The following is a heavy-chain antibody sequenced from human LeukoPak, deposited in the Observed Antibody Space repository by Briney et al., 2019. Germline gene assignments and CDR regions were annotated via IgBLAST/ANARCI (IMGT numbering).Heavy chain of an antibody. CDR1: GYTFTSYY. Sequence: ASVKVSCKASGYTFTSYYMHWVRQAPGQGLEWMGIINPSGGSTSYAQKFQGRVTMTRDMSTGTVYMELSSLRSEDTAVYYCARGPLYYYGSGSYYPHDAFDIWGQGTMVTVSS. CDR2: INPSGGST. D-gene: IGHD3-10*01. V-gene: IGHV1-46*01. J-gene: IGHJ3*02. CDR3: ARGPLYYYGSGSYYPHDAFDI.